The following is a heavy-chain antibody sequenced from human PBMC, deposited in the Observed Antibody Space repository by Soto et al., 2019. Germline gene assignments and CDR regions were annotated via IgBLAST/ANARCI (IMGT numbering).Heavy chain of an antibody. CDR2: IIPIFGTA. CDR1: GGTFSSFA. D-gene: IGHD3-22*01. V-gene: IGHV1-69*01. J-gene: IGHJ4*02. Sequence: QVQLVQSGAEVKKPGSSVKVSFKASGGTFSSFAISWGRQAPGQGLEWMGGIIPIFGTANYAQKFQGRVTITADESTRTAYMELSSLRSEDTAVYYCAMGPYYYDTSGPVRFDYWGQGTLVTVSS. CDR3: AMGPYYYDTSGPVRFDY.